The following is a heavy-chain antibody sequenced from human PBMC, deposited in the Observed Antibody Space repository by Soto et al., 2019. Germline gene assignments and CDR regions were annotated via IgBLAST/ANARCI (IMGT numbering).Heavy chain of an antibody. CDR2: IYSGGST. V-gene: IGHV3-53*01. J-gene: IGHJ4*02. Sequence: GGSLRLSCAASGFTVSSNYMSWVRQAPGKGLEWVSVIYSGGSTYYADSVKGRFTISRDNSKNTLYLQMNSLRAEDTAVYYCARIREELLYFDYWGQGTLVTVSS. CDR3: ARIREELLYFDY. D-gene: IGHD1-26*01. CDR1: GFTVSSNY.